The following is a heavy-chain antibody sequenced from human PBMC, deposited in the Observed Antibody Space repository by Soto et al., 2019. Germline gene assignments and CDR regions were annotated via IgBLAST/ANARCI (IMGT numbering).Heavy chain of an antibody. CDR1: SFTLSSYW. Sequence: EVQLVESGGGLVQPGGSLRLSCAASSFTLSSYWMSWVRQAPGKGLEWVANINEDGSEKFYVDSVKGRFTISRDNAKNSLYLQMNSLRAEDTAVYYCARDKGYLDYWGQGTLVTVSS. CDR3: ARDKGYLDY. CDR2: INEDGSEK. V-gene: IGHV3-7*01. D-gene: IGHD2-2*01. J-gene: IGHJ4*02.